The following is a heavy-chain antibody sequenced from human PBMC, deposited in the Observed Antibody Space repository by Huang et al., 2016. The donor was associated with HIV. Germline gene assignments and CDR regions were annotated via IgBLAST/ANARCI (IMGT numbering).Heavy chain of an antibody. CDR1: GYTLTELS. D-gene: IGHD2-21*01. Sequence: QVQLVQSGAEVKKPGASVKVACTVSGYTLTELSIHWVGQAPGKGLEWMGVFAPEQGETIYAQNFQGRVTMTEDTSTDTAYMELHSLRPEDTAVYYCAAGYDTYYDIWGQGTMVIASS. V-gene: IGHV1-24*01. CDR2: FAPEQGET. J-gene: IGHJ3*02. CDR3: AAGYDTYYDI.